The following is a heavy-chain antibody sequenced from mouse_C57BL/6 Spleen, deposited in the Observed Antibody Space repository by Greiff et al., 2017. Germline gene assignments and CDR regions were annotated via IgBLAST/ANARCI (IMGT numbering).Heavy chain of an antibody. CDR1: GYTFTDYY. D-gene: IGHD2-12*01. CDR3: ASTYDGGAGY. V-gene: IGHV1-26*01. CDR2: INPNNGGT. J-gene: IGHJ3*01. Sequence: VQLQQSGPELVKPGASVKISCKASGYTFTDYYMNWVKQSHGKSLEWIGDINPNNGGTSYNQKFKGKATLTVDKSSSTAYMQLRSLTSDDSAVYYCASTYDGGAGYWGKGTRLTVSA.